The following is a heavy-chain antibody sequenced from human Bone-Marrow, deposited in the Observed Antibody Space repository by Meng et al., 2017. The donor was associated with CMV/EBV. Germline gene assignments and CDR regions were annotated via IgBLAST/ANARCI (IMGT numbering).Heavy chain of an antibody. V-gene: IGHV4-34*01. D-gene: IGHD3-10*01. CDR1: GGSLSGYY. CDR3: ARGRARGSGSYGTIDY. Sequence: SETLSLTCAVYGGSLSGYYWSWIRQPPGKGLQWIGEINHDGASYYNPSLKSRFTISVDTSKNQFSLKLSSVTAADTAVYYCARGRARGSGSYGTIDYWGQGTLVTVSS. J-gene: IGHJ4*02. CDR2: INHDGAS.